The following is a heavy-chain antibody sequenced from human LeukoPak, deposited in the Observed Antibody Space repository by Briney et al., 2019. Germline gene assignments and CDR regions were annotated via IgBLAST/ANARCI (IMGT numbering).Heavy chain of an antibody. CDR2: INPNSGGT. Sequence: GASVKVSCKASGHTFIDYYMHWVRQAPGQGLEWMGWINPNSGGTNYAQKFQGRVTMTRDTSISTTYMELSRLTSDDTAVYYCARDGTYCTSTGCQSHNFDYWGQGTLVTVSS. J-gene: IGHJ4*02. CDR1: GHTFIDYY. V-gene: IGHV1-2*02. CDR3: ARDGTYCTSTGCQSHNFDY. D-gene: IGHD2-2*01.